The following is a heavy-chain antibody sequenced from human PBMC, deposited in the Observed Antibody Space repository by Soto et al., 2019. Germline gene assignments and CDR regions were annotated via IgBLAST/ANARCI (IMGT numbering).Heavy chain of an antibody. CDR3: VTERRNYEFDY. CDR1: GFTFSTFG. D-gene: IGHD1-7*01. V-gene: IGHV3-33*01. Sequence: QVQLVGSGGGVVQPGRSLRLSCAASGFTFSTFGMHWVRQSPGKGLEWVAVIWNGRNSEDYADSVKGRFTISRDNSRNTLYLQMNSLRAEDTAMYYCVTERRNYEFDYWGQGILVTVSS. CDR2: IWNGRNSE. J-gene: IGHJ4*02.